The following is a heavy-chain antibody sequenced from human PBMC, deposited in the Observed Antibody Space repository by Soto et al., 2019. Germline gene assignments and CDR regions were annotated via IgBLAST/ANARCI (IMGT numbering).Heavy chain of an antibody. V-gene: IGHV4-59*01. CDR3: ARTSPSPGRAHFAY. Sequence: LSLTCTVSGGSISSYYWSWIRQPPGKGLEWIGYIYYSGSTNYNPSLKSRVTISVDTSKNQFSLKLSSVTAADTAVYYCARTSPSPGRAHFAYWGQGTLVTVSS. J-gene: IGHJ4*02. CDR1: GGSISSYY. CDR2: IYYSGST.